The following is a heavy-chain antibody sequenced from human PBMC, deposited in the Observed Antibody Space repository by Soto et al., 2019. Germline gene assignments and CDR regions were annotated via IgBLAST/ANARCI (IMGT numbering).Heavy chain of an antibody. CDR3: AREYDYAPLGKYSSTKDHLPGGWFDP. V-gene: IGHV3-33*01. J-gene: IGHJ5*02. D-gene: IGHD6-19*01. CDR2: IWYDGSNK. Sequence: GGSLRLSCAASGFTFSSYGMHWVRQAPGKGLEWVAVIWYDGSNKYYADSVKGRFTISRDNSKNTLYLQMNSLRAEDTAVYYCAREYDYAPLGKYSSTKDHLPGGWFDPWGQGTLVTVSS. CDR1: GFTFSSYG.